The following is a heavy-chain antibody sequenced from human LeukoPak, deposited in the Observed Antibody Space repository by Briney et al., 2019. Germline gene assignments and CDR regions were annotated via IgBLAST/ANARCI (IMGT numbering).Heavy chain of an antibody. D-gene: IGHD3-22*01. CDR3: ARENAIQYYYDSSGYPISFDY. CDR2: ISSSSYI. V-gene: IGHV3-21*01. J-gene: IGHJ4*02. CDR1: GFTFSSYS. Sequence: GGSLRLSCAASGFTFSSYSMNWVRQAPGKGLEWVSSISSSSYIYYADSVKGRFTISRDNAKNSLYLQMNSLRAEDTAVYYCARENAIQYYYDSSGYPISFDYWGQGTLVTVSS.